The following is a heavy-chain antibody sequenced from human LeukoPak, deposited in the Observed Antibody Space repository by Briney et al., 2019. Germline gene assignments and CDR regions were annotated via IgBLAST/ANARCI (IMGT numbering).Heavy chain of an antibody. CDR3: ARDAQRGFDYSNSLEY. CDR1: GFIYSHYG. Sequence: PGRSLRLSCAASGFIYSHYGMHWVRQAPGKGLEWVAVIWSDGSNRFYAGSVKGRFTISRDNSQNTLFLQMNSLRAEDTAMYYCARDAQRGFDYSNSLEYSGHGTLVTVSS. V-gene: IGHV3-33*01. CDR2: IWSDGSNR. D-gene: IGHD4-11*01. J-gene: IGHJ4*01.